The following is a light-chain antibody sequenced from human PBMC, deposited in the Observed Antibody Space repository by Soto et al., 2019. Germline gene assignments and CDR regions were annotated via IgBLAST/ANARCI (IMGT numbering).Light chain of an antibody. CDR1: QGIRDY. V-gene: IGKV1-9*01. Sequence: DIQLTQSPSFLSASVGDRVTISCRASQGIRDYLAWYQQKPGKAPKLLIYGASTLQSGVPSRFSGSASGTEFTLTISSLQPEDFATDDCQQFNAYPLTFGGGTKLEIK. J-gene: IGKJ4*01. CDR3: QQFNAYPLT. CDR2: GAS.